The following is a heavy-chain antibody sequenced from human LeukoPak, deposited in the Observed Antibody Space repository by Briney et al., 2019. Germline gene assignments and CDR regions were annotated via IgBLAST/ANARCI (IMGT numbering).Heavy chain of an antibody. J-gene: IGHJ6*03. V-gene: IGHV1-69*05. D-gene: IGHD6-6*01. CDR1: GGTFSSYA. Sequence: GSSVKVSFKASGGTFSSYAISWVRQAHGQGLEWMGGIIPILGTANYAQKFQGRVTITTDESTSTAYMELSSLRSEDTAVYYCASSPPLGIAARLRKSYYYYYYMDVWGKGTTVTVSS. CDR3: ASSPPLGIAARLRKSYYYYYYMDV. CDR2: IIPILGTA.